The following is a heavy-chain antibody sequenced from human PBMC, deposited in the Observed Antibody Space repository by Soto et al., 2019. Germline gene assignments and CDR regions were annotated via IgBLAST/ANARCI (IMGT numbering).Heavy chain of an antibody. CDR2: IYYSGYT. J-gene: IGHJ6*02. D-gene: IGHD6-13*01. CDR3: ARHLRRMGSSWYYYGMDV. CDR1: GGSISSYY. V-gene: IGHV4-59*08. Sequence: PSETLSLTCTVSGGSISSYYWSWIRQPPGKGLVCIGYIYYSGYTNYNPSLKSRVTISVDTSKNHFSLKLSSVTAADTAVYYCARHLRRMGSSWYYYGMDVWGQGTTVTVSS.